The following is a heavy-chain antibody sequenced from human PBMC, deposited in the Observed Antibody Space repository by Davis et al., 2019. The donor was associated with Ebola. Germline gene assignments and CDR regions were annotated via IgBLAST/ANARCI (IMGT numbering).Heavy chain of an antibody. CDR1: GFTFSSYS. V-gene: IGHV3-48*04. CDR3: ARDGRYGSGSYYVNYYYYGMDV. D-gene: IGHD3-10*01. Sequence: GESLKISCAASGFTFSSYSMNWVRQAPGKGLEWVSYISSSSSTIYYADSVKGRFTISRDNAKNSLYLQMNSLRAEDTALYYCARDGRYGSGSYYVNYYYYGMDVWGQGTTVTVSS. J-gene: IGHJ6*02. CDR2: ISSSSSTI.